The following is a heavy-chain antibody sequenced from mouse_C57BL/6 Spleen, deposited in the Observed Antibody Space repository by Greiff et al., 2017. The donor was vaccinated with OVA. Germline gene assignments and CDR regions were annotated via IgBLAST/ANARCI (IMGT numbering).Heavy chain of an antibody. Sequence: EVKLQESGPGLVKPSQSLSLTCSVTGYSITSGYYWNWIRQFPGNKLEWMGYISYDGSNNYNPSLKNRISITRDTSKNQFFLKLNSVTTEDTATYYCASWAITTVVATDYFDYWGQGTTLTVSS. CDR1: GYSITSGYY. D-gene: IGHD1-1*01. CDR3: ASWAITTVVATDYFDY. V-gene: IGHV3-6*01. J-gene: IGHJ2*01. CDR2: ISYDGSN.